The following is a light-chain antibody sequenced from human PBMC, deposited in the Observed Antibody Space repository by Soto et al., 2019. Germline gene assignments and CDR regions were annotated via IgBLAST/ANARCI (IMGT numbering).Light chain of an antibody. CDR3: QKYNSVPFT. CDR1: QAISNY. V-gene: IGKV1-27*01. Sequence: DIRMTQSPSSRSASVGDRVTIPCRASQAISNYLAGYQQKPGKVPKLLIYAASTLQSGVPSRFSGSGSGTDFTLTISSLQPEDVATYYCQKYNSVPFTFGPGTKVDIK. CDR2: AAS. J-gene: IGKJ3*01.